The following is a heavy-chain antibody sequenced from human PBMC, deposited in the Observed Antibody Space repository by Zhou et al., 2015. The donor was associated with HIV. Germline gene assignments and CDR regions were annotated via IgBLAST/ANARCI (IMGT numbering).Heavy chain of an antibody. V-gene: IGHV1-69*01. D-gene: IGHD3-10*01. Sequence: QVQLVQSGAEVKKPGSSVKVSCKASGGTFSSYAISWVRQAPGQGLEWMGGIIPIFGTANYAQKFQGRVTITADESTSTAYMELSSLRSEDTAVYYCARSSLEGVWFGELLPEYFQHWGQGTLVTVSS. CDR2: IIPIFGTA. CDR3: ARSSLEGVWFGELLPEYFQH. CDR1: GGTFSSYA. J-gene: IGHJ1*01.